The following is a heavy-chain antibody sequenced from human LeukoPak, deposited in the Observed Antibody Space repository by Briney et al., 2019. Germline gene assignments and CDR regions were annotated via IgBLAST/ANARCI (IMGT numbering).Heavy chain of an antibody. Sequence: PGGSLRLSCAASGFTFSSYGMHWVRQAPGKGLEWVAFIRYDGSNKYYADSVKGRFTISRDNSKNTLYLQMNSLRAEDTAVYYCAKDPHIAAAGTVYWGQGTLVTVSS. J-gene: IGHJ4*02. CDR2: IRYDGSNK. V-gene: IGHV3-30*02. D-gene: IGHD6-13*01. CDR3: AKDPHIAAAGTVY. CDR1: GFTFSSYG.